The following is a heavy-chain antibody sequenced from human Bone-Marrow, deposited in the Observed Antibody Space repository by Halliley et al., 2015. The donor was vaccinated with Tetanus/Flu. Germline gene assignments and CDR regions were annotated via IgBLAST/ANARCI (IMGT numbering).Heavy chain of an antibody. J-gene: IGHJ4*02. V-gene: IGHV4-30-4*01. CDR3: ARSMTTVTPRFDY. Sequence: TLSLTCAVSGGSISGGDYYWSWIRQPPGKGLEWVGYIHYSGNSYYNPSLKSRATISVDTSRDQLSLRMRSVTAADTAVYYCARSMTTVTPRFDYWGQGTLVTVSS. CDR2: IHYSGNS. D-gene: IGHD4-17*01. CDR1: GGSISGGDYY.